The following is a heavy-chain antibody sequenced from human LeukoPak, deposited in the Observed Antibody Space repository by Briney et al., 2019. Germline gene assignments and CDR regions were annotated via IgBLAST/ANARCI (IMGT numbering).Heavy chain of an antibody. Sequence: ASVKVSCKTSGYTFTAYYMHWVRQAPGQGLEWMGWINPNSGGTNYAQKFQGRVTMTRDTSINTAYMELSRLRSDDTAVYFCAENRGGYSAGFWYFDLWGRGTLVTVSS. J-gene: IGHJ2*01. CDR3: AENRGGYSAGFWYFDL. D-gene: IGHD5-18*01. V-gene: IGHV1-2*02. CDR1: GYTFTAYY. CDR2: INPNSGGT.